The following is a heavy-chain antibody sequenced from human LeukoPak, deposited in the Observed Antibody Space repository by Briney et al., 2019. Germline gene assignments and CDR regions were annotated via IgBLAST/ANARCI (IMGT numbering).Heavy chain of an antibody. CDR1: GFTFSSYG. J-gene: IGHJ4*02. CDR3: AKDHSLQCYDSSGYFPGDY. CDR2: IRSGGANK. D-gene: IGHD3-22*01. V-gene: IGHV3-30*02. Sequence: GGSLRLSCVASGFTFSSYGMHWVRQAPGKGLEWVSFIRSGGANKYYADSVKGRFTISRDNSKNTLFLQMNSLRADDTAVYYCAKDHSLQCYDSSGYFPGDYWGQGTLVTISS.